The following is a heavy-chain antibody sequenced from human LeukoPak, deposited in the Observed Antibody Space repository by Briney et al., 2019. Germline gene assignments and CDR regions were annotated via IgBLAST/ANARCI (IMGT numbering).Heavy chain of an antibody. Sequence: GGSLRLSCAASGFTFSSYAMSWVRQAPGKGLEWVSAISGSGGSTYYADSVKGRFTTSRDNSKNTLYLQMNSLRAEDTAVYYCAKCIVNIVVVPAAPSGDYYYGMDVWGQGTTVTVSS. V-gene: IGHV3-23*01. CDR2: ISGSGGST. CDR3: AKCIVNIVVVPAAPSGDYYYGMDV. CDR1: GFTFSSYA. J-gene: IGHJ6*02. D-gene: IGHD2-2*01.